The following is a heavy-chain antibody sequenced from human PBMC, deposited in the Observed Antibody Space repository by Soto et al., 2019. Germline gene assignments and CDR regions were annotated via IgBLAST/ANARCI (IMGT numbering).Heavy chain of an antibody. CDR3: ARGDGYHFDY. J-gene: IGHJ4*02. CDR2: IDYSGST. D-gene: IGHD1-1*01. V-gene: IGHV4-59*01. Sequence: QVQLQESGPGLVKPSETLSLTCTFSGDSISSYYWNWIRQPPGKGLEWIGYIDYSGSTNYNPSLKSRVTISVDTSKKQFSLKLSSVTAADTAVYYCARGDGYHFDYWGQGTLVTVSS. CDR1: GDSISSYY.